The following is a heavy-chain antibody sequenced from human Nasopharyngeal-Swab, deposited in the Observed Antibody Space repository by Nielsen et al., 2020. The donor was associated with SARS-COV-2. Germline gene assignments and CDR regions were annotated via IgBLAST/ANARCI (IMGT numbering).Heavy chain of an antibody. J-gene: IGHJ6*02. D-gene: IGHD2-15*01. CDR3: AREVALYGMDV. CDR1: GFTFSSYG. V-gene: IGHV3-33*01. Sequence: GESLKISCAASGFTFSSYGMHWVRQAPGKGLEWVAVIWYDGSNKYYADSVKGRFTIPRGNSKNTLYLQMNSLRAEDTAVYYCAREVALYGMDVWGQGTTVTVSS. CDR2: IWYDGSNK.